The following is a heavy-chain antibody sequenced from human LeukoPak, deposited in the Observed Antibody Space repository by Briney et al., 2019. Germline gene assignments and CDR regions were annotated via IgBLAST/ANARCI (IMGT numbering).Heavy chain of an antibody. CDR3: ARRLRIGAAEWFDP. V-gene: IGHV4-39*02. J-gene: IGHJ5*02. Sequence: PSETLSLTCSVSSGSVRSNYYSWAWIRQAPGQGLEWVGGLDDSGNTYYNPSLKSRLTLSVDTSKNHFSLNLKSVAAADTSVYYCARRLRIGAAEWFDPWGQGIMVTVSS. CDR2: LDDSGNT. CDR1: SGSVRSNYYS. D-gene: IGHD2-15*01.